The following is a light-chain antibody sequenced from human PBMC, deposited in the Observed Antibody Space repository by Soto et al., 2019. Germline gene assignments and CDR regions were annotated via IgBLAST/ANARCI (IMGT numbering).Light chain of an antibody. CDR1: QSVSSN. J-gene: IGKJ4*01. CDR3: QQFSSYPLT. Sequence: EIVMTQSPATLSVSPGERATLSCRASQSVSSNFAWYQQKPGQAPRLLIYDASTRATGIPARFSGSGSGTEFTLTISSLQSEDFAVYYCQQFSSYPLTFGGGTKVEIK. V-gene: IGKV3-15*01. CDR2: DAS.